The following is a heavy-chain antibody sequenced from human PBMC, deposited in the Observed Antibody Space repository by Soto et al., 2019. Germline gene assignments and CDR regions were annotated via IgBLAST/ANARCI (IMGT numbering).Heavy chain of an antibody. CDR1: GFTFSDYY. Sequence: PVGSLRLSCAASGFTFSDYYMSWIRQAPGKGLEWVSYISSSSSYTNYADSVKGRFTISRDNAKNSLYLQMNSLRAEDTAVYYCARTLSGGGKSGSWFDPWGQGTLVTVSS. J-gene: IGHJ5*02. D-gene: IGHD2-15*01. V-gene: IGHV3-11*06. CDR3: ARTLSGGGKSGSWFDP. CDR2: ISSSSSYT.